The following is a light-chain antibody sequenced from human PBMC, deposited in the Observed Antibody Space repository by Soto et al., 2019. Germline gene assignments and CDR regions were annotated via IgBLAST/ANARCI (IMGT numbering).Light chain of an antibody. V-gene: IGLV3-21*02. Sequence: SYYLTQPPSVSVAPGQTARIPCWGNNIGSKSVHWYQQKPGQAPVLVVYDDGDRPSGIPERFSGSNSGNTATLTISRVEAGDEADYYCQVWDSSRDHYVFGTGTKVTVL. CDR3: QVWDSSRDHYV. CDR1: NIGSKS. CDR2: DDG. J-gene: IGLJ1*01.